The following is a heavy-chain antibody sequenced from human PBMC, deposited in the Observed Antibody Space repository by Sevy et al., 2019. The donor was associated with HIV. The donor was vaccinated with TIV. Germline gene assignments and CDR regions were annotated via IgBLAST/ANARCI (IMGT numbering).Heavy chain of an antibody. Sequence: GGSLRLSCAASGFIFSNYGMNWVRQAPGKGLEWVSSISSSGSYIYYGDSMKGRFTISRDNAKNSLFLQMNSLGAEDTAVYYCAREDYSNYYFYAMDVWGQGTTVTVSS. J-gene: IGHJ6*02. CDR1: GFIFSNYG. CDR2: ISSSGSYI. D-gene: IGHD4-4*01. CDR3: AREDYSNYYFYAMDV. V-gene: IGHV3-21*01.